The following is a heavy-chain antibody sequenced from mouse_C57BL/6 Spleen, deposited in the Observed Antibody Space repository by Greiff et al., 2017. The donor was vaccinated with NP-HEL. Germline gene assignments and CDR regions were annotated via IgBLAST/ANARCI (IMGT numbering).Heavy chain of an antibody. V-gene: IGHV5-16*01. CDR2: INYDGSST. Sequence: EVKLVESEGGLVQPGSSMKLSCTASGFTFSDYYMAWVRQVPEKGLEWVANINYDGSSTYYLDSLKSRFIISRDNAKNILYLQMSSLKSEDTATYYCAIDLGAGYYGLCYFDVWGTGPTVTVST. D-gene: IGHD1-1*01. CDR1: GFTFSDYY. J-gene: IGHJ1*03. CDR3: AIDLGAGYYGLCYFDV.